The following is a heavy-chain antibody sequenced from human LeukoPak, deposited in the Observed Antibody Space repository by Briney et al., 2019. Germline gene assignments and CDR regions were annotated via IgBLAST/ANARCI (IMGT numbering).Heavy chain of an antibody. J-gene: IGHJ2*01. V-gene: IGHV3-21*01. Sequence: GGSLRLSCAASVFTFSSYSMNWVRQAPGKGLEWVSSISSSSSYIYYADSAKGRFTISRDNARNSLYLQMNSLRAEDTAVYYCARDGLAAATLHWCFDLWGRGTLVTVSS. CDR3: ARDGLAAATLHWCFDL. CDR1: VFTFSSYS. CDR2: ISSSSSYI. D-gene: IGHD2-15*01.